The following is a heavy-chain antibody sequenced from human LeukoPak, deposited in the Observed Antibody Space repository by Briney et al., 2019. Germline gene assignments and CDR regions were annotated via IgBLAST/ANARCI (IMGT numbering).Heavy chain of an antibody. CDR2: IWYDGSNK. D-gene: IGHD6-13*01. J-gene: IGHJ6*02. V-gene: IGHV3-33*01. Sequence: GGSLRLSCAASGFTFSSYGMHWVRQAPGKGLEWVAVIWYDGSNKYYADSVKGRFTISRDNPKNTLYLQMNSLRAEDTAVYYCARDRMIAAAGTYYYYGMDVWGQGTTVTVSS. CDR1: GFTFSSYG. CDR3: ARDRMIAAAGTYYYYGMDV.